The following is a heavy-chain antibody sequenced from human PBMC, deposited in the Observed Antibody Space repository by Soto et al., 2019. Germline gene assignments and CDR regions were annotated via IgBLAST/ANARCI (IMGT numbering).Heavy chain of an antibody. CDR1: SGFISSGDSS. V-gene: IGHV4-30-2*01. CDR3: ARGPYYGARRYDY. Sequence: SETLSLTCAVSSGFISSGDSSWSWIRQPPGRGLEWIGHIYHGGTTFYNPSLKSRVAISEDRSKNQFSLNLSSVTAADTAVYYCARGPYYGARRYDYWGQGTLVTVSS. CDR2: IYHGGTT. D-gene: IGHD4-17*01. J-gene: IGHJ4*02.